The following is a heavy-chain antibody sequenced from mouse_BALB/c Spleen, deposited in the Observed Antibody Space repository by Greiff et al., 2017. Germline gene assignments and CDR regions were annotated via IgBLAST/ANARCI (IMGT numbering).Heavy chain of an antibody. V-gene: IGHV1-18*01. CDR3: ARSPGLLNVVDY. J-gene: IGHJ2*01. D-gene: IGHD2-10*01. CDR1: GYTFTDYN. Sequence: VQLQQSGPELVKPGASVKIPCKASGYTFTDYNMDWVKQSHGKSLEWIGDINPNNGGTIYNQKFKGKTTLTVDKSSSTAYMELRSLTSEDTAVYYCARSPGLLNVVDYWGQGTTLTVAS. CDR2: INPNNGGT.